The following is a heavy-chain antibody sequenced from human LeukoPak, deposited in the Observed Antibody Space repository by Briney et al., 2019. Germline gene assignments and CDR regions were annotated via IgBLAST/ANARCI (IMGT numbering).Heavy chain of an antibody. J-gene: IGHJ4*02. Sequence: SETLSLTCAVSGGSISSYYWTWIRQPPGKGLEWVGYIYPSGSTNYNPSLKSRVTISVDTSKNQFSLKLTSVTAADTAVYYCARESWNTLVRGAVFDNWGQGALVTVST. D-gene: IGHD3-10*01. V-gene: IGHV4-59*01. CDR2: IYPSGST. CDR3: ARESWNTLVRGAVFDN. CDR1: GGSISSYY.